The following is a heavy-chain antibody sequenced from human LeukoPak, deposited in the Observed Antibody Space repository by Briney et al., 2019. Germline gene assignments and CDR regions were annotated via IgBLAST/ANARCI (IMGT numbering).Heavy chain of an antibody. CDR2: IKLDGSEK. CDR3: ARLSYLGIAAAGSTFDI. CDR1: GFSFSSYW. V-gene: IGHV3-7*01. J-gene: IGHJ3*02. Sequence: PGGSLRLSCAVSGFSFSSYWMSWVRQAPGQGLGWVANIKLDGSEKYYVNSVQGRFTISRDNAKNSLYLQMNSLRAEDTAVYYCARLSYLGIAAAGSTFDIWGQGTMVTVSS. D-gene: IGHD6-13*01.